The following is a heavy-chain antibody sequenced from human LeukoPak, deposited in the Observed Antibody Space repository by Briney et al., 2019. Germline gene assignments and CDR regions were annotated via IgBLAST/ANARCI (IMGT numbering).Heavy chain of an antibody. V-gene: IGHV3-15*01. J-gene: IGHJ4*02. CDR1: GFTFSDAW. D-gene: IGHD5-24*01. CDR2: IKSKTDGGTT. CDR3: TTEDGYIGY. Sequence: GGSLRLSCAASGFTFSDAWMSWVRQAPGKGLKWVGRIKSKTDGGTTDYAAPVKGRFTISRDDSKNTLYLQMNSLKTEDTAIYFCTTEDGYIGYWGQGTLVTVSS.